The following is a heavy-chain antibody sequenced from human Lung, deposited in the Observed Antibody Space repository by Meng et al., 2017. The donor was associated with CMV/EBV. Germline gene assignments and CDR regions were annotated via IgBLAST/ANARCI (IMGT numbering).Heavy chain of an antibody. CDR2: INPNSGGT. J-gene: IGHJ4*02. CDR1: GHSFTDYY. Sequence: ASVKVSCKASGHSFTDYYIHWVRQAPGQGLEWMGWINPNSGGTNYAENFQGRVTMTRDTSISTASMELNRLRSEDTAVYYCARDRFRTVRGLFSYWGQGTLVTVSS. CDR3: ARDRFRTVRGLFSY. D-gene: IGHD3-10*01. V-gene: IGHV1-2*02.